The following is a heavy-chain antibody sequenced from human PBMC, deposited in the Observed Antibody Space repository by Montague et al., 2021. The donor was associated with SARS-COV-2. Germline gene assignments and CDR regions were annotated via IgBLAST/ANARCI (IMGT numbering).Heavy chain of an antibody. V-gene: IGHV4-59*02. D-gene: IGHD4-23*01. CDR2: IFYSGST. Sequence: SETLSLTCSVSGDSVNRNYWSWVRQPPGKGLEWLGCIFYSGSTYNPSLNSRVTMSLDTSKNHFSLNLISVSAADTAVYYCAKASRGYGGDFDPWGQGTLVIVSS. J-gene: IGHJ5*02. CDR1: GDSVNRNY. CDR3: AKASRGYGGDFDP.